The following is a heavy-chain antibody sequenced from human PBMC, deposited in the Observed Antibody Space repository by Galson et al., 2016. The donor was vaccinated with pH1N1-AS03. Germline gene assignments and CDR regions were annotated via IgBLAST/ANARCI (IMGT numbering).Heavy chain of an antibody. V-gene: IGHV3-7*01. CDR1: GFTFSEYW. D-gene: IGHD2-21*01. CDR2: IQQREGQK. J-gene: IGHJ3*02. Sequence: SLRLSCAGSGFTFSEYWMQWVRQAPGKGLEWVATIQQREGQKYYVDSVKGRFTVSRDDAMKSMYLELNSLSVEDTAVYYCARDRDFKMGDAWYDALDIWGQGTVVTVSA. CDR3: ARDRDFKMGDAWYDALDI.